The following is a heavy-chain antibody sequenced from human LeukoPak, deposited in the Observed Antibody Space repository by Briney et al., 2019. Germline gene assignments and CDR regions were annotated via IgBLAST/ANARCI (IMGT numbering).Heavy chain of an antibody. Sequence: PGGSLRLSCAASGFTFSRYWMSWVRQAPGKGLEWVANIKEDGSEKKYVDSVKGRFTISRDNAKNSLYLQMNSLRAEDTAVYYYARDPPDYYDSSVYNWFDPWGQGTLVTVSS. J-gene: IGHJ5*02. V-gene: IGHV3-7*01. D-gene: IGHD3-22*01. CDR2: IKEDGSEK. CDR1: GFTFSRYW. CDR3: ARDPPDYYDSSVYNWFDP.